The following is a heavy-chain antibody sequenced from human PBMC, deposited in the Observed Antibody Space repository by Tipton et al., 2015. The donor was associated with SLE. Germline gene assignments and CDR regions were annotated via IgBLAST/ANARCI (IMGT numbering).Heavy chain of an antibody. V-gene: IGHV4-39*07. D-gene: IGHD4-11*01. Sequence: GLVKPSETLSLTCTVSGGSISSYYWGWIRQPPGKGLEWIGSIYYSGSTYYNPSLKSRVTISVDTSKNQFSLKLSSVTAADTAVYYCAVDYSNYAYFDYWGQGTLVTVSS. CDR3: AVDYSNYAYFDY. CDR2: IYYSGST. J-gene: IGHJ4*02. CDR1: GGSISSYY.